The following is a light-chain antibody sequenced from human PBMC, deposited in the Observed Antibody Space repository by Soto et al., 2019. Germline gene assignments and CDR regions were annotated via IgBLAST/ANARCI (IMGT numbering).Light chain of an antibody. V-gene: IGKV3D-20*02. CDR2: DAP. Sequence: DIVLTQSPGTLSLSPGARATLSCRASQSVSTSYLAWYQQTPGQAPRLLIYDAPNRATGIPARFSGSGSGTDFTLTISSLEPEDFAVYYCQQRSNWPRTFGQGTKVDI. CDR3: QQRSNWPRT. CDR1: QSVSTSY. J-gene: IGKJ1*01.